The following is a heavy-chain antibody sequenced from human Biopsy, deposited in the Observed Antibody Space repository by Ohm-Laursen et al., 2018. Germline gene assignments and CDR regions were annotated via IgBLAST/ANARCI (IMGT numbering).Heavy chain of an antibody. CDR2: INQAGTT. D-gene: IGHD2-15*01. J-gene: IGHJ4*02. CDR3: GNEVHGRDY. Sequence: ETLSLTCAVFGKTFSDYQWSWIRQPSGKGLEWIGQINQAGTTNYNPSLKSRVSISADASKYEFSLRLTSVTAADTAVYLCGNEVHGRDYWGLGAQVTVSS. CDR1: GKTFSDYQ. V-gene: IGHV4-34*08.